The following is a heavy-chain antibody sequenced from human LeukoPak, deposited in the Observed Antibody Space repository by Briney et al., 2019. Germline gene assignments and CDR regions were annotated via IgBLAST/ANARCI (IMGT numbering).Heavy chain of an antibody. Sequence: PSETLSLTCTVSGGFIGNFFWSWIRQSPGEGLEWIGFIYENGRTSYNPSLKSRVTISVDVSKNQFSLRLTSMTAADTAVYYCARDWELGHWGRGILVTVTS. D-gene: IGHD1-26*01. CDR3: ARDWELGH. J-gene: IGHJ4*02. CDR2: IYENGRT. V-gene: IGHV4-59*01. CDR1: GGFIGNFF.